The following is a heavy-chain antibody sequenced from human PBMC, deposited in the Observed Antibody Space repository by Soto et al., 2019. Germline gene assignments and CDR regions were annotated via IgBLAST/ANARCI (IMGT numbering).Heavy chain of an antibody. CDR1: GGSISSSSYY. CDR2: IYYSGST. Sequence: SETLSLTCTVSGGSISSSSYYWGWIRQPPGKGLEWIGSIYYSGSTYYNPSLKSRVTISVDTSKNQFSLKLSSVTAADTAVYYCARLLRGYSYSLYYYYGMDVWGQGTTVTVS. V-gene: IGHV4-39*01. CDR3: ARLLRGYSYSLYYYYGMDV. D-gene: IGHD5-18*01. J-gene: IGHJ6*02.